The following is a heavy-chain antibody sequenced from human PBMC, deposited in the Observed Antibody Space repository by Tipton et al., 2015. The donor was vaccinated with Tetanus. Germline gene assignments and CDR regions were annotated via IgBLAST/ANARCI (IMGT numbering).Heavy chain of an antibody. D-gene: IGHD1-14*01. Sequence: QLVQSGSEVKKPGESLRISCQASGSTFTSYWIAWVRQVPGKGLERMGNIFPGDSATKSSPSFLGLGTFSVDKSISTAYLQWSSLQASDTAGYYGAWRRRSGDYYYYRSIWGKGTAVTFS. V-gene: IGHV5-51*01. CDR2: IFPGDSAT. CDR3: AWRRRSGDYYYYRSI. J-gene: IGHJ6*03. CDR1: GSTFTSYW.